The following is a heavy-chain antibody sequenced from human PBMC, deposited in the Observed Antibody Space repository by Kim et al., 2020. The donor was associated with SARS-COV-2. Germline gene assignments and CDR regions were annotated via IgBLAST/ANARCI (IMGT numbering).Heavy chain of an antibody. CDR3: ARDWSGYDNYYYYYGMDV. D-gene: IGHD5-12*01. J-gene: IGHJ6*02. V-gene: IGHV1-3*01. Sequence: QGRVTITRDTSASTAYMELSSLRSEDTAVYYCARDWSGYDNYYYYYGMDVWGQGTTVTVSS.